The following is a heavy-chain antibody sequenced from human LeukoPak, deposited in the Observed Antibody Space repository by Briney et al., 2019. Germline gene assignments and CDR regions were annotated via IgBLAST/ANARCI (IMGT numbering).Heavy chain of an antibody. Sequence: GGSLRLSCAASGFTFSSYGMHWVRQAPGKGLEWVAVISYDGSNKYYADSVKGRFTISRDNSKNTLYLQMNSLRAEDTAVYYCARDRRDLYYDILTGNDYWGQGTLVTVSS. CDR3: ARDRRDLYYDILTGNDY. J-gene: IGHJ4*02. CDR1: GFTFSSYG. D-gene: IGHD3-9*01. V-gene: IGHV3-30*03. CDR2: ISYDGSNK.